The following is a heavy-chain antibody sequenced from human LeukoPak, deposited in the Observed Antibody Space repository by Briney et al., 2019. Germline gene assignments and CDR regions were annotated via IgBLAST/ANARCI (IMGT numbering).Heavy chain of an antibody. D-gene: IGHD2-2*01. J-gene: IGHJ4*02. V-gene: IGHV1-69*13. Sequence: ASVKVSCKASGGTFSSYAISWVRQAPGQGLEWMGGIIPIFGTANYAQKFQGRVTITADESTSTAYMEVRSLRSDDTAVFYCARGGYGSSASLDYWGQGTLVTVSS. CDR3: ARGGYGSSASLDY. CDR1: GGTFSSYA. CDR2: IIPIFGTA.